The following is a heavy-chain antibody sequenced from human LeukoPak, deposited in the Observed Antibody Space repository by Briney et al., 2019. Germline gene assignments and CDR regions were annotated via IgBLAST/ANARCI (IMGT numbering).Heavy chain of an antibody. D-gene: IGHD5-12*01. CDR3: ARGGDGYNSAVDY. V-gene: IGHV4-59*12. J-gene: IGHJ4*02. Sequence: PSETLSLTCTVSGGSISSYYWSWIRQPPGKGLEWIGYIYYSGTTNYNPSLKSRVTISVDTSKNQFSLKLSSVTAADTAVYYCARGGDGYNSAVDYWGQGTLVTVSS. CDR1: GGSISSYY. CDR2: IYYSGTT.